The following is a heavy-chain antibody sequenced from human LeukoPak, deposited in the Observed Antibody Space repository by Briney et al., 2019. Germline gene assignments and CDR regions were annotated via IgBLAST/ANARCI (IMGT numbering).Heavy chain of an antibody. V-gene: IGHV4-39*01. CDR3: ARRPRLRYFDPQTYEFDY. D-gene: IGHD3-9*01. J-gene: IGHJ4*02. CDR1: GGSISSSSYY. CDR2: IYYSGST. Sequence: SETLSLTCTVSGGSISSSSYYWGWIRQPPGKGLEWIGSIYYSGSTYYNPSLKSRVTISVVTSKNQFSLKLSSVNAADTAVYYCARRPRLRYFDPQTYEFDYWGQGTLVTVSS.